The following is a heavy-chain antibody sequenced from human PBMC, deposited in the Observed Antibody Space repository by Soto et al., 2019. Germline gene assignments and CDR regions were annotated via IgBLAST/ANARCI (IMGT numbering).Heavy chain of an antibody. V-gene: IGHV4-30-4*02. CDR1: GGSISSGDYY. Sequence: PSETLSLTCTVSGGSISSGDYYWSWIRQPPGKGLEWIGYIYYSGSTYYNPSLKSRVTISVDTSKNQFSLKLSSVTAADTAVYYCARIPDSSSWYNDWFDPWGQGTLVTVSS. CDR2: IYYSGST. J-gene: IGHJ5*02. D-gene: IGHD6-13*01. CDR3: ARIPDSSSWYNDWFDP.